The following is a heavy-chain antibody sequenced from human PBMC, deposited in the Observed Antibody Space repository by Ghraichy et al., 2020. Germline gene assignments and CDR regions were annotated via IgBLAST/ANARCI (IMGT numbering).Heavy chain of an antibody. CDR2: IYYSGST. D-gene: IGHD6-19*01. J-gene: IGHJ4*02. Sequence: SETLSLTCTVSGGSISSSSYYWGWIRQPPGKGLEWIGSIYYSGSTYYNPSLKSRVTISVDTSKNQFSLKLSSVTAADTAVYYCAREGGWNIAVAGDTDYWGQGTLVTVSS. CDR3: AREGGWNIAVAGDTDY. V-gene: IGHV4-39*07. CDR1: GGSISSSSYY.